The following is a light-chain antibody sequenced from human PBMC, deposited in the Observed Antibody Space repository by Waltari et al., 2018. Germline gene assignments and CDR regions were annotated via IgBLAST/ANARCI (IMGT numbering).Light chain of an antibody. Sequence: SSELTQDPAVSVALGQTVRITCQGDSLRSYYASWYQQKPGQAPVLVIYGKNNRPSGIPDRFSGSSSGNTASLTITGAQAEDEAEYYCNSRDSSGNHEVFGTGTKVTVL. CDR2: GKN. CDR1: SLRSYY. V-gene: IGLV3-19*01. J-gene: IGLJ1*01. CDR3: NSRDSSGNHEV.